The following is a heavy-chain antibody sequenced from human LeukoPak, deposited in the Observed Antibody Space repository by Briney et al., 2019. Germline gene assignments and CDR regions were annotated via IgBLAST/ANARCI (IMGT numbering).Heavy chain of an antibody. CDR2: ISSSSSYI. V-gene: IGHV3-21*01. J-gene: IGHJ4*02. Sequence: GGSLRLSCAASGFTFSSYSMNWVRQAPGKGLEWVSSISSSSSYIYYADSVKGRFTISRDNAKNSLYLQMNSLRAEDTAVYYCARAMLLWFGELSTFDYWGQGTLVTVPS. CDR1: GFTFSSYS. CDR3: ARAMLLWFGELSTFDY. D-gene: IGHD3-10*01.